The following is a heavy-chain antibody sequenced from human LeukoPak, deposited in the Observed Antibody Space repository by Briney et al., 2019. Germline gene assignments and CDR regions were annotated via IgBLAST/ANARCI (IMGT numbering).Heavy chain of an antibody. CDR1: GGSINDAS. J-gene: IGHJ4*02. V-gene: IGHV4-59*01. CDR3: ARVGTYYRSLDS. CDR2: IYHSGGT. D-gene: IGHD3-10*01. Sequence: PSETLSLTCTVSGGSINDASWNWIRKPPGRGLEWIGYIYHSGGTNYNPSLKSRVTISLGTSKNQFSLKLSSVTAADTAVYYCARVGTYYRSLDSWGQGTLVTVSS.